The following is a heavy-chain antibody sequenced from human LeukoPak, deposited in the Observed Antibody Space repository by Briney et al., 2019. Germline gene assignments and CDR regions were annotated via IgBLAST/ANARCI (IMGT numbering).Heavy chain of an antibody. Sequence: SETLSLTCTVSGGSISSYYWSWIRQPPGKGLEWIGYIYYSGTTNYNPSLKSRVTISVDTSKNQFSLKLSSVTAADTAVYYCARGPFQYYGMDVWGQGATVTVSS. J-gene: IGHJ6*02. CDR2: IYYSGTT. V-gene: IGHV4-59*01. CDR3: ARGPFQYYGMDV. CDR1: GGSISSYY.